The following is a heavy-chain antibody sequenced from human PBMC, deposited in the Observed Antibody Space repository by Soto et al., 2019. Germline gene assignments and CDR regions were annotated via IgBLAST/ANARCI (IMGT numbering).Heavy chain of an antibody. V-gene: IGHV4-59*01. J-gene: IGHJ4*02. Sequence: SETLSLTCSVSGGSISGSYWSWIRQSPGKGLEWLGYVYYTGSTNYSPSLRSRVSISVDASKNEFSLRLSSVTAADTAVYFCARSVAVPGAHIDYWGQGTQVTVSS. D-gene: IGHD6-19*01. CDR1: GGSISGSY. CDR2: VYYTGST. CDR3: ARSVAVPGAHIDY.